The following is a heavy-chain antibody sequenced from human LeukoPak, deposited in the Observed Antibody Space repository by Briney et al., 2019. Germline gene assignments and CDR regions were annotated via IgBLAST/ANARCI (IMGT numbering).Heavy chain of an antibody. CDR2: ISSTGGNT. J-gene: IGHJ4*02. CDR1: GFTFSSYS. CDR3: AKGGIATAGGLDY. V-gene: IGHV3-23*01. Sequence: GGSLRLSCAASGFTFSSYSMNWVRQAPGKGLEWVSSISSTGGNTYHAESVKGRLAISRDNSKNTLHLQMNSLRVEDTAVYYCAKGGIATAGGLDYWGQGTLVTVSS. D-gene: IGHD6-13*01.